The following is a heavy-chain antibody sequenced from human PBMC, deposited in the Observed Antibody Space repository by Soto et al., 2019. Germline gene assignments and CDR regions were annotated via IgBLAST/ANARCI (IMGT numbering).Heavy chain of an antibody. D-gene: IGHD4-17*01. CDR3: ARGVKYGAYSRWFDP. CDR1: GNTFTSYD. V-gene: IGHV1-8*01. CDR2: MNANSGNT. J-gene: IGHJ5*02. Sequence: QVQLVQSGAEVKKPGASVKVSCKASGNTFTSYDINWVRQATGQGLEYLGWMNANSGNTAYVQKFQGRVTMTWDTSITTAYMELSGLRSEDTAVYFCARGVKYGAYSRWFDPWGQGTLVTVSS.